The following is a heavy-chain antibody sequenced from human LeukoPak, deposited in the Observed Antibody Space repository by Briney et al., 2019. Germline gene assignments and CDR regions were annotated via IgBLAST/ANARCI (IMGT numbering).Heavy chain of an antibody. CDR2: ISSSSSYI. D-gene: IGHD5-12*01. CDR1: GFTFSSYS. Sequence: GGSLRLSCAASGFTFSSYSMNWVRQAPGKGLEWVSSISSSSSYIYYADSVKGRFTISRDNAKNSLYLQMNSLRAEDTAVYYCARAHQVAKGFDAFDIWGQGTMVTVSS. CDR3: ARAHQVAKGFDAFDI. J-gene: IGHJ3*02. V-gene: IGHV3-21*01.